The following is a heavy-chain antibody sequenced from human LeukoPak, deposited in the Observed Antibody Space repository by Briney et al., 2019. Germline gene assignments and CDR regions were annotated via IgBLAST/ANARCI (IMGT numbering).Heavy chain of an antibody. Sequence: PGGSLRLSCAASGFTFSSYAMNWVRQAPGKGLAWVSGINNSGGSTYYADSVKGRFTISRDNSKSTLYLQMNSLRAEDTAVYYCAKAHGGSSFLYYYYMDVWGKGTTVTVSS. J-gene: IGHJ6*03. CDR2: INNSGGST. CDR3: AKAHGGSSFLYYYYMDV. V-gene: IGHV3-23*01. D-gene: IGHD6-6*01. CDR1: GFTFSSYA.